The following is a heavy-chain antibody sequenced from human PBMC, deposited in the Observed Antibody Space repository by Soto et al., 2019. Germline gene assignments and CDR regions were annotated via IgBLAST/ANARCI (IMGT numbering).Heavy chain of an antibody. D-gene: IGHD5-12*01. CDR2: IKPDNGNT. CDR3: ATSYDSGFDP. Sequence: QLQLVQSGGEVKKPGASVRASCEAYGYPFSKYGISWIRQAPGQGLEWMGWIKPDNGNTDYAQKFQGRVTMTTDTSSNTAYMELRSLRSDDTAVYYCATSYDSGFDPWGQGTLVSVSS. V-gene: IGHV1-18*04. CDR1: GYPFSKYG. J-gene: IGHJ5*02.